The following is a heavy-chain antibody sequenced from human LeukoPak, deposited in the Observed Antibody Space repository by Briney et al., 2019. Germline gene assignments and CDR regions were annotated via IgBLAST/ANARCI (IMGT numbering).Heavy chain of an antibody. CDR3: ARLRRPTTYDSSLRYYYYMDV. V-gene: IGHV4-39*01. J-gene: IGHJ6*03. CDR1: GGSISSKNDY. D-gene: IGHD3-22*01. Sequence: SETLSLTCSVSGGSISSKNDYWGWIRQPPGKGLEWIGNIFYSGTTFYNPSLKNRVTISVDTSKNHFSLKLSSVTAADTAVYYCARLRRPTTYDSSLRYYYYMDVWGKGTTVTISS. CDR2: IFYSGTT.